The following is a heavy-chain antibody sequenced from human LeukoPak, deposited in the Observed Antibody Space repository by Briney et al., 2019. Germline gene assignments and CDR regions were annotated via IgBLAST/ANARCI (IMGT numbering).Heavy chain of an antibody. Sequence: SETLSLTCIVSGYSISSGYYWGWIRPSPVKGLERIGYVYQTGSTYYNPSLKSRVTISVDTSKNQFSLNLTSVTAADTAVYYCAKAKSGYPEYWGQGTLVTVSS. CDR1: GYSISSGYY. D-gene: IGHD3-3*01. J-gene: IGHJ4*02. CDR2: VYQTGST. V-gene: IGHV4-38-2*02. CDR3: AKAKSGYPEY.